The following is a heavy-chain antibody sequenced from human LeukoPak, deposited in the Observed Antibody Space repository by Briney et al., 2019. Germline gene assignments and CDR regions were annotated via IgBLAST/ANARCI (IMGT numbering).Heavy chain of an antibody. J-gene: IGHJ4*02. V-gene: IGHV1-2*02. D-gene: IGHD6-13*01. Sequence: ASVKVSCKASGYTFTGYYMHWVRQAPGQGLEWMGWINPSSGGTNYAQKFQGRVTMTRDTSISTAYMELSRLRSDDTAVYYCARDLQAAAGSYWGQGTLVTVSS. CDR3: ARDLQAAAGSY. CDR2: INPSSGGT. CDR1: GYTFTGYY.